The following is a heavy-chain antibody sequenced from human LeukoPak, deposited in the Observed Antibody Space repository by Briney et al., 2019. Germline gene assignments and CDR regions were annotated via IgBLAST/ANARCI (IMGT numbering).Heavy chain of an antibody. V-gene: IGHV3-30-3*01. D-gene: IGHD5-18*01. CDR1: GFTFSSYA. Sequence: GRSLRLSCAASGFTFSSYAMHWVRQAPGKGLEWVAVISYDGSNKYYADSVKGRFTISRDNSKNTLYLQMNSLRAEDTAVYYCAGTGSYGYPWGQGTLVTVSS. J-gene: IGHJ5*02. CDR2: ISYDGSNK. CDR3: AGTGSYGYP.